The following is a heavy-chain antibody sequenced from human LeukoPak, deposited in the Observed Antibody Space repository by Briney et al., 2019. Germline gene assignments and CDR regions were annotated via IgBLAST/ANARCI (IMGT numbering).Heavy chain of an antibody. CDR1: GGSFSGYY. D-gene: IGHD5-18*01. CDR3: ARVVTAMAPTASFDY. Sequence: PSETLSLTCAVYGGSFSGYYWSWIRQPPGKGLEWIGEINHSGSTNYNPSLKSRVTISVDTSKNQFSLKLSPVTAADTAVYYCARVVTAMAPTASFDYWGQGTLVTVSS. J-gene: IGHJ4*02. CDR2: INHSGST. V-gene: IGHV4-34*01.